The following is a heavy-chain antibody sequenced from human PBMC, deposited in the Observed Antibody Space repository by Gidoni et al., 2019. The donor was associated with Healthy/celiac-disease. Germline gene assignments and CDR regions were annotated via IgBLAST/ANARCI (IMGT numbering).Heavy chain of an antibody. CDR3: ARVRRHYGGIRDAFDI. Sequence: VQLVESGGGVVQPGSSLRLSCPPSDFTFSGYALHWVRQAPAKGLEWVAVISDDGSNKYYADSVKGRFTIARDNSKNTLYLQMNSLRAEDTAVYYCARVRRHYGGIRDAFDIWGQGTMVTVSS. V-gene: IGHV3-30*01. D-gene: IGHD4-17*01. J-gene: IGHJ3*02. CDR1: DFTFSGYA. CDR2: ISDDGSNK.